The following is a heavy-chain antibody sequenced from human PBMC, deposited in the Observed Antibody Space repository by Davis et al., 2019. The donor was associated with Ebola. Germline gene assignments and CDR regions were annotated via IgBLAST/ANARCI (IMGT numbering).Heavy chain of an antibody. Sequence: GESLKISCAASGFTFSSYAMHWVRQAPGKGLEYVSAISSNRGSTYYAKSVKGRFTISRDNSKNTLYLQMNSLRAEATAVYYCAKDLTLWFGELDYWGQGTLVTVSS. J-gene: IGHJ4*02. D-gene: IGHD3-10*01. CDR2: ISSNRGST. V-gene: IGHV3-64*01. CDR3: AKDLTLWFGELDY. CDR1: GFTFSSYA.